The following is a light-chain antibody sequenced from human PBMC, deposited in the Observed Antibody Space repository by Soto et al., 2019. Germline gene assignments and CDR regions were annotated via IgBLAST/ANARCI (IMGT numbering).Light chain of an antibody. V-gene: IGKV4-1*01. Sequence: DIVMTQSPDSLAVSLGEMATINCKSSQTILDRSNNKNRLVWYQQKPGQPPKLLISWASTRESGVPDRLSGSGSGTDFILTISSLQAEDVAVYYCQQYYALPITFCQGTRLEIK. J-gene: IGKJ5*01. CDR1: QTILDRSNNKNR. CDR3: QQYYALPIT. CDR2: WAS.